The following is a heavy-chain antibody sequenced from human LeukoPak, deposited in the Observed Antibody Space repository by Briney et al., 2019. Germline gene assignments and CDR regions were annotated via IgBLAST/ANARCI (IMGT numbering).Heavy chain of an antibody. CDR1: GGSISSYY. V-gene: IGHV4-4*07. J-gene: IGHJ3*02. D-gene: IGHD3-22*01. Sequence: SETLSLTCTVSGGSISSYYWSWIRQPAGKGLEWIGRIYTSGSTNYNPSLKSRVTMSVDTSKNQFSLKLSSVTAADTAVYYCARVPYYDSSGYFTLDAFDIWGQGTMVTVSS. CDR2: IYTSGST. CDR3: ARVPYYDSSGYFTLDAFDI.